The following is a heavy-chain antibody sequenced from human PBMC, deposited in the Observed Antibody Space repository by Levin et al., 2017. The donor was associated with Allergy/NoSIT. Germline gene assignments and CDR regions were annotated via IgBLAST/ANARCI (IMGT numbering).Heavy chain of an antibody. CDR1: GGSLSDYF. Sequence: SQTLSLTCAVYGGSLSDYFWIWIRQSPVKGLEWIGEIKYDGFTNYNPSLGSRVAISLDMSKNQIALKLSSVTAADTAVYYCARAWGRGDHFDHWGRGSPVTVSS. J-gene: IGHJ4*02. CDR3: ARAWGRGDHFDH. V-gene: IGHV4-34*01. CDR2: IKYDGFT. D-gene: IGHD2-21*02.